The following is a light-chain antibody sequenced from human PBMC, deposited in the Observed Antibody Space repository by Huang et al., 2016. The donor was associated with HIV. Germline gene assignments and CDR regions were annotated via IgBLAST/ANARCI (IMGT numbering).Light chain of an antibody. CDR3: QQRSSWPPFT. V-gene: IGKV3-11*01. Sequence: DIVLTQSPATLSLSPGERATLSCRASQSVSSYLAWYQQKPCQAPRLLIYDESTRATGIPARFSGSGSGTDFTLSISSLEPEDFAVYYCQQRSSWPPFTFGPGTRVEIK. CDR2: DES. CDR1: QSVSSY. J-gene: IGKJ3*01.